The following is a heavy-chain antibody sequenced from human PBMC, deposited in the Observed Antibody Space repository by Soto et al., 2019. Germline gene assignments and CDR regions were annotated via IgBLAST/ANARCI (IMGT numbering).Heavy chain of an antibody. CDR1: GGSFSGYY. D-gene: IGHD4-17*01. J-gene: IGHJ4*02. CDR2: INHSGST. Sequence: SETLSLTCAVYGGSFSGYYWSWIRQPPGKGLEWIGEINHSGSTNYNPSLKSRVTISVDTSKNQFSLQLSSVTAADTAVYYCARDLRGDYVGYFDYWGQGALVTVS. CDR3: ARDLRGDYVGYFDY. V-gene: IGHV4-34*01.